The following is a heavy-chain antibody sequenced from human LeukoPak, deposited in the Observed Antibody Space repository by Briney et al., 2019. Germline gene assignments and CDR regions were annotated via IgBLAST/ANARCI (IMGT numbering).Heavy chain of an antibody. V-gene: IGHV3-33*06. CDR3: AKDRGRFVDY. Sequence: PGGSLRLSXAASGFTFSSYGMHWVRQAPGKGLEWVAVIWYDGSNKYYADSVKGRFTISRDNSKNTLYLQMNSLRAEDTAVYYCAKDRGRFVDYWGQGTLVTVSS. D-gene: IGHD3-10*01. CDR1: GFTFSSYG. CDR2: IWYDGSNK. J-gene: IGHJ4*02.